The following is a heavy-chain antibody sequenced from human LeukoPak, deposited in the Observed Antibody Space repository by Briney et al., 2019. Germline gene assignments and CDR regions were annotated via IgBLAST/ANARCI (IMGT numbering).Heavy chain of an antibody. J-gene: IGHJ4*02. CDR3: AKDIVVVPAAHDYFDY. D-gene: IGHD2-2*01. CDR2: ISGSGGST. V-gene: IGHV3-23*01. CDR1: GFTFRSYA. Sequence: GGSLRLSRAPSGFTFRSYATSWGRPAPGARLEWGLAISGSGGSTYYADSVKGRFTISRYNSKNTLYLQMNSLRAEDTAVYYCAKDIVVVPAAHDYFDYWGQGTLVTVSS.